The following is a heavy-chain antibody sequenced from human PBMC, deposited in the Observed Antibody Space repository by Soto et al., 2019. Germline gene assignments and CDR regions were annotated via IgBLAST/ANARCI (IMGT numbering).Heavy chain of an antibody. J-gene: IGHJ4*02. V-gene: IGHV1-69*13. D-gene: IGHD4-17*01. CDR1: GCTFSTFG. CDR3: AKSAPMDAGDKYYYDF. Sequence: SVKVSFKASGCTFSTFGISWVRQAPGQGLEWMGGIIPFFGTARYSQKFEDRITITADESTNTVYMDLGSLTSEDTAIYYCAKSAPMDAGDKYYYDFWGQGALVTVSS. CDR2: IIPFFGTA.